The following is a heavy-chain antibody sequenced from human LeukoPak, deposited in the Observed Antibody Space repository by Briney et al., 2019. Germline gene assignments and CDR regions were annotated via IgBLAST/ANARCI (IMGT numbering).Heavy chain of an antibody. V-gene: IGHV4-34*01. Sequence: PSETLSLTCAVYRGSFSGYYWSWIRQPPGKGLEWIGEIHHSGSTNYNPSLKSRVTISVDTSKNQFSLKLSSVTAADTATYYCSRESGPFCPFGYWGQGTLVIVSS. CDR2: IHHSGST. CDR1: RGSFSGYY. D-gene: IGHD1-26*01. CDR3: SRESGPFCPFGY. J-gene: IGHJ4*02.